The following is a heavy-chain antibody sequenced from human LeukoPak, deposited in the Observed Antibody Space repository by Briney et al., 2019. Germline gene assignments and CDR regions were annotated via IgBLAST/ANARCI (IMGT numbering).Heavy chain of an antibody. CDR3: ARDPTTYYYDSSGYYYDY. CDR2: INTYNGNT. J-gene: IGHJ4*02. D-gene: IGHD3-22*01. V-gene: IGHV1-18*01. Sequence: ASVKVSCKASVYTFNRHGISWAGQAPGQGLEWMGWINTYNGNTNYAQNLQGRVTMTTDTSTSTAYMELRSLRSDDTAVYYCARDPTTYYYDSSGYYYDYWGQGTLVTVSS. CDR1: VYTFNRHG.